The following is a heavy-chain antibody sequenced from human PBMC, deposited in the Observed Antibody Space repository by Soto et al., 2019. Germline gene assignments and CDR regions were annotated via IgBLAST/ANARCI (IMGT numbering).Heavy chain of an antibody. CDR1: GGSISSSSYY. Sequence: PSETLSLTCTVSGGSISSSSYYWGWIRQPPGKGLEWIGSIYYSGSTYYNPSLKSRVTISVDTSKNQFSLKLSSVTAADTAVYYCARLGDTAIWYWGQGTLVTVSS. V-gene: IGHV4-39*01. J-gene: IGHJ4*02. D-gene: IGHD5-18*01. CDR3: ARLGDTAIWY. CDR2: IYYSGST.